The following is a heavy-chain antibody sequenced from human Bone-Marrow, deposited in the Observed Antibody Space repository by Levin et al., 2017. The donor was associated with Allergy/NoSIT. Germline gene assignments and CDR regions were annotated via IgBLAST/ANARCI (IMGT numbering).Heavy chain of an antibody. J-gene: IGHJ4*02. CDR1: GFTFSSFA. CDR2: ITMSGGRT. Sequence: GASVKVSCAASGFTFSSFAMSWVRQAPGKGLEWVSLITMSGGRTDYADSVKGRFTISRDNSRNTLYLQMNNLRAEDTAVYFCAKVAVASSIDSWGQGTLVAVSS. D-gene: IGHD6-19*01. CDR3: AKVAVASSIDS. V-gene: IGHV3-23*01.